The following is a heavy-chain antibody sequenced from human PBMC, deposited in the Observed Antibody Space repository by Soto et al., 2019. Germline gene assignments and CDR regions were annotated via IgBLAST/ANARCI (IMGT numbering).Heavy chain of an antibody. CDR3: ATQGHSYCGGDCYFFDY. J-gene: IGHJ4*02. D-gene: IGHD2-21*02. CDR1: GGSISSYY. CDR2: IYYSGST. Sequence: SETLSLTCTVSGGSISSYYWSWIRQPPGKGLEWIGYIYYSGSTNYNPSLKGRVTISVDTSKNQYSLKLSSVTAADTAVYYCATQGHSYCGGDCYFFDYWGQGTLVTVSS. V-gene: IGHV4-59*01.